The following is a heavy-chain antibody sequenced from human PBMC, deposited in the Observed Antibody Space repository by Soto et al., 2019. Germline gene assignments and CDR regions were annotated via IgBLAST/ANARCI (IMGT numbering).Heavy chain of an antibody. Sequence: QIQLMQCGAEVKKPGASVKVSCKASGYTFTSYGVHWVRQAPGQRLEWTGWINAGNGNTKYSEKFQGRVTITRDTSASTAYLELSSLRSEDTAVYYCARDPNDSRAYYRHYYYGMDVWGQGTTVTVSS. V-gene: IGHV1-3*01. J-gene: IGHJ6*02. CDR3: ARDPNDSRAYYRHYYYGMDV. CDR2: INAGNGNT. D-gene: IGHD3-22*01. CDR1: GYTFTSYG.